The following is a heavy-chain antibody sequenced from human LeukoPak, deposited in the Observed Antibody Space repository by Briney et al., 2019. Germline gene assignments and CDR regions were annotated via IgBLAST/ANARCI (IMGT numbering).Heavy chain of an antibody. J-gene: IGHJ4*02. Sequence: GGTLRLSCAASGFTFYSFWMTWVRQAPGEGLEWVANIKQDESEKYYVESVKGRFTISRDNAKNSLYLQMNSLRADDTAVYYCARVARGSTYYFPLDYWGQGTLVTVSS. CDR1: GFTFYSFW. V-gene: IGHV3-7*01. D-gene: IGHD2/OR15-2a*01. CDR2: IKQDESEK. CDR3: ARVARGSTYYFPLDY.